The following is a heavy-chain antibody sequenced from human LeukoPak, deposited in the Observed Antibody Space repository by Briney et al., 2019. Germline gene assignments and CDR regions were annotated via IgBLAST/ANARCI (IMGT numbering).Heavy chain of an antibody. D-gene: IGHD3-22*01. CDR1: AGSISGYH. J-gene: IGHJ3*02. CDR2: ISYSGSA. Sequence: SETLSLTCTVSAGSISGYHWSWIRQPPGKGLDWIGYISYSGSAKYNPSLKSRVTMSVDTSKNQFSLKLSSVTAADTAVYYCARGGLENGYHANDGFDICGQGTMVTVSS. V-gene: IGHV4-59*01. CDR3: ARGGLENGYHANDGFDI.